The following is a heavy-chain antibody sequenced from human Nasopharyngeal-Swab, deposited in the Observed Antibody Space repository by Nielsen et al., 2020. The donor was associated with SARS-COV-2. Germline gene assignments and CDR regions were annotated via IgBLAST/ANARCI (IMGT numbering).Heavy chain of an antibody. CDR2: LSGSGGTT. CDR1: GFTFSSYS. Sequence: GGSLRLSCAGSGFTFSSYSMNWVRQAPGKGLEWVSALSGSGGTTSYADPVKGRFTISRDNLKNTLYLQMNSLTAEDTAIYYCAKGSYYGSGTYKDYFDYWGQGTLVTVSS. V-gene: IGHV3-23*01. J-gene: IGHJ4*02. CDR3: AKGSYYGSGTYKDYFDY. D-gene: IGHD3-10*01.